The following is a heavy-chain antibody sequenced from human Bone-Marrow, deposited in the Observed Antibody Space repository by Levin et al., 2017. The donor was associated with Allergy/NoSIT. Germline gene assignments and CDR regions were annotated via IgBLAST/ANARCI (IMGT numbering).Heavy chain of an antibody. Sequence: GESLKISCAASGFPFNIYWMHWVRQAPGKGLVWVSRINSDASSTSYADFAKGRFTISRDNAKNTLYLQMKSLGVEDTAIYYCATTNDWYLDLWGRGTLVTVSS. CDR2: INSDASST. J-gene: IGHJ2*01. CDR1: GFPFNIYW. CDR3: ATTNDWYLDL. D-gene: IGHD1-26*01. V-gene: IGHV3-74*01.